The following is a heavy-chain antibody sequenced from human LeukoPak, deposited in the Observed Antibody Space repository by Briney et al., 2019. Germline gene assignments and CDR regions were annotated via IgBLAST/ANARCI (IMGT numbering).Heavy chain of an antibody. CDR3: ARRGSSAWHFDY. CDR1: RFTFSAYW. V-gene: IGHV3-7*01. J-gene: IGHJ4*02. Sequence: GGSLRLSXAASRFTFSAYWLNWVRQAPGKGLEWVANIKQDGSEKYYVDSVKGRFTISRDNARNSLYLQMNSLRVDDTAVYYCARRGSSAWHFDYWGQGTLVTVSS. CDR2: IKQDGSEK. D-gene: IGHD3-10*01.